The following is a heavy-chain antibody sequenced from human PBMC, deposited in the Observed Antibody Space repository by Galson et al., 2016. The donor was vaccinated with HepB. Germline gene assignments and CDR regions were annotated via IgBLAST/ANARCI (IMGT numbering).Heavy chain of an antibody. V-gene: IGHV1-18*01. D-gene: IGHD6-13*01. CDR3: PKDRDAALDY. Sequence: SVKVSCKASGYTFTNNGISWVRQAPGQGPEWMAWISAYSGNTNYAQKLLDRVTLTKDTSASTVYMELRSLRSDDTAMYYCPKDRDAALDYWGQGALVTVSS. J-gene: IGHJ4*02. CDR1: GYTFTNNG. CDR2: ISAYSGNT.